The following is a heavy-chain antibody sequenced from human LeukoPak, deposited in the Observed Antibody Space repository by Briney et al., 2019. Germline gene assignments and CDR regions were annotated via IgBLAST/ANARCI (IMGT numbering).Heavy chain of an antibody. CDR2: IWFDGSKK. CDR3: ARGYSYESGVFDY. CDR1: GFTFSSCG. V-gene: IGHV3-33*01. D-gene: IGHD5-18*01. J-gene: IGHJ4*02. Sequence: GRTLRPSCAASGFTFSSCGMHWVRQAPAKGLEWVAVIWFDGSKKYYAESVKGRFTISRDDSKNTLYLQMNSLRAEDTAVYYCARGYSYESGVFDYWGQRTLVTVSS.